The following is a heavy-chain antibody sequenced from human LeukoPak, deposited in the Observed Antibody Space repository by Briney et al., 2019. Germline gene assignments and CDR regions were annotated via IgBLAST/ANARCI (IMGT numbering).Heavy chain of an antibody. CDR3: ARGGRELLNY. V-gene: IGHV1-2*02. Sequence: ASVKVSCKASGYTFTSYDINWVRQATGQGLEWMGWINPNSGGTNYAQKFQGRVTMTRDTSISTAYMELSRLRSDDTAVYYCARGGRELLNYWGQGTLVTVSS. D-gene: IGHD1-26*01. J-gene: IGHJ4*02. CDR1: GYTFTSYD. CDR2: INPNSGGT.